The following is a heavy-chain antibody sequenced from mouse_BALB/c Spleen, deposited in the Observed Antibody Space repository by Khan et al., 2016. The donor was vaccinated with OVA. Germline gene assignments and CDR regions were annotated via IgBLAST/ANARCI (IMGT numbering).Heavy chain of an antibody. Sequence: EVQLQESGGDLVKPEGSLKLSCAASGFPFSSYGMSWVRQTPDKRLEWVATISSSSSYTYYPDSVKGRFTISRDNAKNTLYLQMSSLKSEDTAMYYCARLLPSYFDYWGQGTTLTVSS. CDR2: ISSSSSYT. J-gene: IGHJ2*01. CDR1: GFPFSSYG. D-gene: IGHD1-1*01. V-gene: IGHV5-6*01. CDR3: ARLLPSYFDY.